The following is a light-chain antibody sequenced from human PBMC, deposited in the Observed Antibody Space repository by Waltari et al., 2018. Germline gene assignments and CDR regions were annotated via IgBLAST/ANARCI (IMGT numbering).Light chain of an antibody. V-gene: IGLV2-8*01. CDR2: EVS. J-gene: IGLJ1*01. CDR3: SSYAGSNTLV. CDR1: SSDIGTYTF. Sequence: QSALTQPPSASGSPGQSVTISCTGSSSDIGTYTFVSWYQPHPGKAPRLMLYEVSKRPPGVPDRFSGSKSGNTASLTVSGLQAEDDADYYCSSYAGSNTLVFGTGTKVTVL.